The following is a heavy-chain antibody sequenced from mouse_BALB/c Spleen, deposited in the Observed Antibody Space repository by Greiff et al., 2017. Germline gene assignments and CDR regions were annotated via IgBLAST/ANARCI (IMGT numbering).Heavy chain of an antibody. J-gene: IGHJ2*01. Sequence: QVQLKQSGAELVRPGTSVKVSCKASGYAFTNYLIEWVKQRPGQGLEWIGVINPGSGGTNYNEKFKDKATLTVDKSSSTAYMQLSSPTSEDSAVYYCARDGSPLDYWGQGTTLTVSS. CDR1: GYAFTNYL. D-gene: IGHD2-3*01. CDR3: ARDGSPLDY. V-gene: IGHV1-54*01. CDR2: INPGSGGT.